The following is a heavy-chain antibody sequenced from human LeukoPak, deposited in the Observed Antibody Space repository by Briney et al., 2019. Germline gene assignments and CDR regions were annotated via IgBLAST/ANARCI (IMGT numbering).Heavy chain of an antibody. V-gene: IGHV4-38-2*02. CDR3: ARDPVPYGLGD. CDR1: GYSISSGYY. CDR2: IYHSGST. Sequence: PSETLSLTCTVSGYSISSGYYWGWIRQPPGKGLEWIGSIYHSGSTYYNPSLRSRVTISVDTSKNQFSLKLSSVTAADTAVYYCARDPVPYGLGDWGQGTLVTVSS. D-gene: IGHD4-17*01. J-gene: IGHJ4*02.